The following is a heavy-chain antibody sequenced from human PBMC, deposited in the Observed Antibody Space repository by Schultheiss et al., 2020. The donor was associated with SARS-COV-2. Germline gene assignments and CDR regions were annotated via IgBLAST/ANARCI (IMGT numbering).Heavy chain of an antibody. Sequence: GSLRLSCAVYGGSFSGYYWSWIRQPPGKGLEWIGEINHSGSTNYNPSLKSRVTISVDTSKNQFSLKLSSVTAADTAVYYCAREPPPYYYGMDVWGQGTTVTVSS. CDR2: INHSGST. D-gene: IGHD1-14*01. J-gene: IGHJ6*02. CDR3: AREPPPYYYGMDV. V-gene: IGHV4-34*01. CDR1: GGSFSGYY.